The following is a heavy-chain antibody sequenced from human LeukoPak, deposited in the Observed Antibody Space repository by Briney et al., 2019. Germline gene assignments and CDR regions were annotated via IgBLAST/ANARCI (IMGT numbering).Heavy chain of an antibody. CDR3: AKDHDFWSGYSNYFDY. CDR2: ISGSGGST. Sequence: GGSLRLSCAASGFTFSSYAMSWVRQAPGKGLEWVSAISGSGGSTYYADSVKGRFTISRDNSKNTLYLQMNSLRAEDTAVYYCAKDHDFWSGYSNYFDYWGQGTLVTVS. V-gene: IGHV3-23*01. CDR1: GFTFSSYA. J-gene: IGHJ4*02. D-gene: IGHD3-3*01.